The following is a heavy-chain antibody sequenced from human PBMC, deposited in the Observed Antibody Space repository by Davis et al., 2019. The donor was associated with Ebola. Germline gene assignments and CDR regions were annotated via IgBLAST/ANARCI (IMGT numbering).Heavy chain of an antibody. Sequence: GGSLRLSCAASGFTFSSYAMHWVRQAPGRGLEWVAFVRSHGSDDHYADSVKGRFTIPRDNSKNTLYLQMNSLRAEDTAVYYCARDSVVPAASHYYGMDVWGKGTTVTVSS. V-gene: IGHV3-30*02. CDR1: GFTFSSYA. CDR2: VRSHGSDD. J-gene: IGHJ6*04. CDR3: ARDSVVPAASHYYGMDV. D-gene: IGHD2-2*01.